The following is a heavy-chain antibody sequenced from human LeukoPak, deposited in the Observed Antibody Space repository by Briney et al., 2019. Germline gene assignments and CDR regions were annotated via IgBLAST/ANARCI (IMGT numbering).Heavy chain of an antibody. CDR1: GYTFTNYG. CDR3: AKSAASSGYFSPFDY. V-gene: IGHV1-18*01. J-gene: IGHJ4*02. D-gene: IGHD3-22*01. Sequence: GASVKVSCKASGYTFTNYGIGWVRQAPGQGLEWMGWISLKNGDINYAQKVRGRVTMTTDTSTNTAYMELWSLTSDDTAVYYCAKSAASSGYFSPFDYWGQGTPVIVSS. CDR2: ISLKNGDI.